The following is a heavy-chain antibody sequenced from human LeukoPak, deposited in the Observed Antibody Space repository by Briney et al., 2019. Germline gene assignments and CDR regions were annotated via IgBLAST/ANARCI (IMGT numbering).Heavy chain of an antibody. V-gene: IGHV1-2*02. Sequence: ASVKVSCKASGYTFTGYYIHWVRQAPGQGLEWMGWMNPNNGGTHYAQKFQGRVTMTRETSISTAYMELSRLRSDDTAVYYCARYCSSTSCSAFFDPWGQGTLVTVSS. CDR1: GYTFTGYY. CDR2: MNPNNGGT. D-gene: IGHD2-2*01. CDR3: ARYCSSTSCSAFFDP. J-gene: IGHJ5*02.